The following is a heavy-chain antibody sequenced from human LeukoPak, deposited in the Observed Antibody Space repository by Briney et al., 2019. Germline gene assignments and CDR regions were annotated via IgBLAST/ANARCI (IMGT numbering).Heavy chain of an antibody. CDR3: ARGKTYSSSWSWTGYYYYYGMDV. CDR1: GYTLTSYD. D-gene: IGHD6-13*01. CDR2: MNPNSGNT. J-gene: IGHJ6*02. V-gene: IGHV1-8*01. Sequence: ASVKVSCEASGYTLTSYDINWVRQATGQGLEWMGWMNPNSGNTGYAQKFQGRVTMTRNTSISTAYMELSSLRSEDTAVYYCARGKTYSSSWSWTGYYYYYGMDVWGQGTTVTVSS.